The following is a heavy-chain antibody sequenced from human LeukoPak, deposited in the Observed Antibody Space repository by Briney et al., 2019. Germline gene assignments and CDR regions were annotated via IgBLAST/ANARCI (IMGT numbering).Heavy chain of an antibody. Sequence: GGSLRLSCAASGFTFSSYAMHWVRQAPGKGLEWVAVISYDGSNKYYADSVKGRFTISRDNSKNTLYLQINSLRAEDTAVYYCARDITMVRGVIDYWGQGTLVTVSS. CDR3: ARDITMVRGVIDY. D-gene: IGHD3-10*01. V-gene: IGHV3-30-3*01. CDR1: GFTFSSYA. CDR2: ISYDGSNK. J-gene: IGHJ4*02.